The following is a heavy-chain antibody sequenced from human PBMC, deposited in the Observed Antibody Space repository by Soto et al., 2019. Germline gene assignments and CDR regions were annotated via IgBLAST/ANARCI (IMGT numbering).Heavy chain of an antibody. Sequence: QVQLVESGGGVVQPGRSLRLSCAASGFTFSSYAMHWVRQAPGKGLEWVAVISYDGSNKYYADSVKGRFTISRDNPKNTLYLQMNSLRAEDTAVYYCARSVVPAAIPDYWGQGTLVTVSS. J-gene: IGHJ4*02. V-gene: IGHV3-30-3*01. CDR3: ARSVVPAAIPDY. D-gene: IGHD2-2*02. CDR1: GFTFSSYA. CDR2: ISYDGSNK.